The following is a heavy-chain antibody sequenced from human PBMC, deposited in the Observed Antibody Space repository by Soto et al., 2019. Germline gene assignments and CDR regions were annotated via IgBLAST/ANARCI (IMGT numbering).Heavy chain of an antibody. V-gene: IGHV3-23*01. CDR2: ISASGGST. D-gene: IGHD1-26*01. CDR1: GFTFSSYA. J-gene: IGHJ6*02. CDR3: VKERWEGYGMYV. Sequence: VLLLESGGGLVHPGGSLRLYCAATGFTFSSYAMSWVRQAPGKGLEWVSTISASGGSTYYEDSVKGRFTITRDNSKTTLYLQMNSLRAEDTAVCYWVKERWEGYGMYVRGQGTKVTGSS.